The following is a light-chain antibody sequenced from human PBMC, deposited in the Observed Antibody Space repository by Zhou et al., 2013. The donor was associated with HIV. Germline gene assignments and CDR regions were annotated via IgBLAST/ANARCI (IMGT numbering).Light chain of an antibody. J-gene: IGKJ4*01. V-gene: IGKV1-12*01. CDR3: QQANSFPPT. Sequence: DIQMTQSPSSLSASVGDRVTITCRASQDITHYLAWFQQKPGKAPKLLIYAASSLQSGVPSRFSGSGSGTDFTLTISSLQPEDFATYYCQQANSFPPTFGGGTKVEI. CDR1: QDITHY. CDR2: AAS.